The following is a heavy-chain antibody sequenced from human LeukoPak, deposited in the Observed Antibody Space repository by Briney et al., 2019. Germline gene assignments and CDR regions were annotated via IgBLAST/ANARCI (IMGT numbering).Heavy chain of an antibody. CDR2: ISYDGSNK. J-gene: IGHJ4*02. D-gene: IGHD3-10*01. V-gene: IGHV3-30-3*01. Sequence: SGGSLRLSCAASGFTFSSYAMHWVRQAPGKGLEWVAVISYDGSNKYYADSVKGRFTISRDNSKNTLYLQMNSLRAEDTAVYYCASRRDYYGSGSYYYFDYWGQGTLVTVSS. CDR3: ASRRDYYGSGSYYYFDY. CDR1: GFTFSSYA.